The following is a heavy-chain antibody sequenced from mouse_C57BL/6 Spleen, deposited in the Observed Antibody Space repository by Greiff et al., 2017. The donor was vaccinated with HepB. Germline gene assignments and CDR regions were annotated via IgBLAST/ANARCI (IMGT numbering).Heavy chain of an antibody. CDR1: GFTFSSYA. CDR2: ISRGGDYI. V-gene: IGHV5-9-1*02. J-gene: IGHJ2*01. Sequence: VLLVESGEGLVKPGGSLKLSCAASGFTFSSYAMSWVRQTPEKSLEWVAYISRGGDYIYYADTVKGRYTISRDNARNTLYLQMSSLKSEDTAMYYCTRDLGDGYPDYWGQGTTLTVSS. D-gene: IGHD2-3*01. CDR3: TRDLGDGYPDY.